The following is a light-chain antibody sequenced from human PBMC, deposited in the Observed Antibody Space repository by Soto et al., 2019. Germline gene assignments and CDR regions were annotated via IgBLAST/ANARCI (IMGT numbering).Light chain of an antibody. CDR2: GTS. J-gene: IGKJ2*01. Sequence: EIVVTQSPGTLSLSPGERATLSCRASQSVSGTYLAWYQQKPGQAPRLLIYGTSRRATGIPDRFSGSGSGTDSTLTISRLEPEDFAVYYCHQYGLSPQKTFGQGTKLEIK. V-gene: IGKV3-20*01. CDR1: QSVSGTY. CDR3: HQYGLSPQKT.